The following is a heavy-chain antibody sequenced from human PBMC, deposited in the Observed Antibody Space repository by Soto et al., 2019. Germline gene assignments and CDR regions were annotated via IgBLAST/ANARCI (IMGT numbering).Heavy chain of an antibody. Sequence: GASVKVSCKASGYTFSNYYMHWVRQAPGQGHEWMGIINPSGGSTTYAQKFQGRVTMTRDTSTSTVYMELSSLRPEDTAVYYCARYDYNGYYFDYWGQGTLVTVSS. CDR2: INPSGGST. D-gene: IGHD4-4*01. CDR1: GYTFSNYY. V-gene: IGHV1-46*01. CDR3: ARYDYNGYYFDY. J-gene: IGHJ4*02.